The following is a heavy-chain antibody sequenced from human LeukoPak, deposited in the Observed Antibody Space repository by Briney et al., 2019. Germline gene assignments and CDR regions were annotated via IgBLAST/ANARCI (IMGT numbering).Heavy chain of an antibody. Sequence: SETLSLTCTVSGGSISSYYWSWIRQPPGKGLEWIGYIYYSGSTNYNPSLNSRVTISVDTSKNQFSLKLSSVTAADTAVYYCARDRTVVVVVAATQAHWFDPWGQGTLVTVSS. D-gene: IGHD2-15*01. J-gene: IGHJ5*02. CDR1: GGSISSYY. CDR3: ARDRTVVVVVAATQAHWFDP. V-gene: IGHV4-59*12. CDR2: IYYSGST.